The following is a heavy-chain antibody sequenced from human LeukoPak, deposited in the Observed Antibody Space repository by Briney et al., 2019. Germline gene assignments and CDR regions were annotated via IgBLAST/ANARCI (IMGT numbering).Heavy chain of an antibody. Sequence: SETLSLTCTVSGGSISNYYWTWIRQPPGQGLEWIGYIYYSGSTNFNPSLKSRVNMSVDTSKNQCSLRLSSVTAADTAVYYCARGGWSHDYWGRGTLVTVSS. D-gene: IGHD6-19*01. V-gene: IGHV4-59*01. CDR2: IYYSGST. CDR1: GGSISNYY. J-gene: IGHJ4*02. CDR3: ARGGWSHDY.